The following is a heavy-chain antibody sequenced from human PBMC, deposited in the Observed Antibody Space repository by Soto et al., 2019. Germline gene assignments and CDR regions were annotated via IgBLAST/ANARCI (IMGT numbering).Heavy chain of an antibody. CDR1: GFTFSNAW. Sequence: GSLRPSCAASGFTFSNAWMSWVRQAPGKGLEWVGRIKSKTDGGTTDYAAPVKGRFTISRDDSKNTLYLQMNSLKTEDTAVYYCTTDYYDSSGYLDYWGQGTLVTVSS. CDR3: TTDYYDSSGYLDY. J-gene: IGHJ4*02. V-gene: IGHV3-15*01. CDR2: IKSKTDGGTT. D-gene: IGHD3-22*01.